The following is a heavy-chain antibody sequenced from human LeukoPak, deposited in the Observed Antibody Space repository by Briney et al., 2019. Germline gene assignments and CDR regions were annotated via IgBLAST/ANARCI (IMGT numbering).Heavy chain of an antibody. D-gene: IGHD1-26*01. V-gene: IGHV3-23*01. CDR2: ISGSGGGT. J-gene: IGHJ4*02. Sequence: PGGSLRLSCAASGFTFDNSAMNWVRQAPGKGLEWVSSISGSGGGTYYADSVKGRFTVSRDNSKNTLYLQMNSLRAEDTAGYYCAKDVGDYWGQGTLVTVSS. CDR1: GFTFDNSA. CDR3: AKDVGDY.